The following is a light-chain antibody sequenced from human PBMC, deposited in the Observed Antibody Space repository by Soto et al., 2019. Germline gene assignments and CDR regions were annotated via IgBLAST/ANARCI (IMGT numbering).Light chain of an antibody. Sequence: DIQMTQSPATLSGSVGDRVTITCRASQTISSWLAWYQQKPGIAPKLLIYDASSLESGVPSRFSGCGSGTEFTLTISSLQPDDFATYYCQQYNSYSRTFGHGTKVDIK. J-gene: IGKJ1*01. CDR3: QQYNSYSRT. CDR2: DAS. V-gene: IGKV1-5*01. CDR1: QTISSW.